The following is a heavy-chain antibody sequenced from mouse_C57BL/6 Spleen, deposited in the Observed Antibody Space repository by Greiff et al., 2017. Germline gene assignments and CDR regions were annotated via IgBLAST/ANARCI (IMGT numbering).Heavy chain of an antibody. Sequence: QVQLQQSGAELVRPGASVTLSCKASGYTFTDYEMHWVKQTPVHGLEWIGAIDPETGGTAYNQKFKGKAILTADKSSSTAYMELRSLTSEDSAVYYCTREGDYGSSFAWFAYWGQGTLVTVSA. CDR2: IDPETGGT. CDR1: GYTFTDYE. D-gene: IGHD1-1*01. V-gene: IGHV1-15*01. J-gene: IGHJ3*01. CDR3: TREGDYGSSFAWFAY.